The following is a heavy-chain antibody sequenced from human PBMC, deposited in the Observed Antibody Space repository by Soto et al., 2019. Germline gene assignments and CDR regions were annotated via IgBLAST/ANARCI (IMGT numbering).Heavy chain of an antibody. CDR2: IYWDDDK. CDR1: GFSLSSTRMA. D-gene: IGHD6-19*01. Sequence: QITLKESGPTLVKPTQTLTLTCTSPGFSLSSTRMAVGWIRQPPGKALEWLALIYWDDDKRYSPFLKSRLTITKDTSKNQVVLTMSNMVPVDTARYYCAHIVVAGLGYYFDYWGQGTLVTVSS. J-gene: IGHJ4*02. V-gene: IGHV2-5*02. CDR3: AHIVVAGLGYYFDY.